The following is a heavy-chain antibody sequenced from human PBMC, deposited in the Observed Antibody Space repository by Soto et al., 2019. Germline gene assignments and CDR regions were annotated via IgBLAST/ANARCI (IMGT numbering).Heavy chain of an antibody. CDR2: INHSGST. CDR1: GGSFSGYY. V-gene: IGHV4-34*01. CDR3: ARGPPKGYMDV. J-gene: IGHJ6*03. Sequence: SETLSLTCAVYGGSFSGYYWSWIRQPPGKGLEWIGEINHSGSTNYNPSLKSRVTISVDTSKNQFSLKLSSVTAADTAVYYCARGPPKGYMDVWGKGTTVTVSS.